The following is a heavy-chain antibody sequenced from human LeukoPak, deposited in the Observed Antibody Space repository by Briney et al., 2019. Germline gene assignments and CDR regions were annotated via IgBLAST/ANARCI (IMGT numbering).Heavy chain of an antibody. D-gene: IGHD2-2*01. J-gene: IGHJ4*02. Sequence: SETLSLTCTVSGGSISSYYWSWIRQPPGKGLGWIGYIYTSGSTNYNPSPKSRVTISVDTSKNQFSLKLSSVTAADTAVYYCARLGPISIDYWGQGTLDTVSS. V-gene: IGHV4-4*09. CDR1: GGSISSYY. CDR3: ARLGPISIDY. CDR2: IYTSGST.